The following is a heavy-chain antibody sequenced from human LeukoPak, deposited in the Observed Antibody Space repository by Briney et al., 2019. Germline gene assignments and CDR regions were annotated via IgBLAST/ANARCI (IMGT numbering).Heavy chain of an antibody. Sequence: SETLSLTCTVSGGSINSDSYYWGWIRQPPGKGLEWIGSIYYSGSTYYNPSLKSRVTISVDTSKNQFSLRLRSVTAADTAVYYCARHRGRYSSGYGSYGPLYYFDYWGQGDLVTVSS. J-gene: IGHJ4*02. V-gene: IGHV4-39*01. D-gene: IGHD5-18*01. CDR2: IYYSGST. CDR3: ARHRGRYSSGYGSYGPLYYFDY. CDR1: GGSINSDSYY.